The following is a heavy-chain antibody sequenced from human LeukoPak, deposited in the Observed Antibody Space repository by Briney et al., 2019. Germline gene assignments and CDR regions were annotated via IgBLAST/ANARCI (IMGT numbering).Heavy chain of an antibody. CDR1: GDSISGYY. J-gene: IGHJ5*02. D-gene: IGHD6-25*01. CDR3: ARGGPSSEWFDP. V-gene: IGHV4-59*01. CDR2: IHSSGTT. Sequence: SETLSLTRTVSGDSISGYYWSWIRQPPGKGLEWIAFIHSSGTTNYNPSLKSRVSISVDTSNNQFSLNVNSVTAADTAVYYCARGGPSSEWFDPWGQGTLVTVSS.